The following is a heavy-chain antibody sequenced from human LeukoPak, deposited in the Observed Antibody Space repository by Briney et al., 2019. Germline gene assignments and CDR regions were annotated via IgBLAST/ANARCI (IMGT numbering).Heavy chain of an antibody. CDR2: ISAYNGNT. V-gene: IGHV1-18*01. D-gene: IGHD3-9*01. Sequence: GASVKVSCKTSGYTFTTYGISWVRQAPGQGLEWMGWISAYNGNTNYAQKLQGRVTMTTDTSTSTAYMELRSLRSDDTAVYYCARLFYDISAFDIWGQGTMVTVSS. J-gene: IGHJ3*02. CDR3: ARLFYDISAFDI. CDR1: GYTFTTYG.